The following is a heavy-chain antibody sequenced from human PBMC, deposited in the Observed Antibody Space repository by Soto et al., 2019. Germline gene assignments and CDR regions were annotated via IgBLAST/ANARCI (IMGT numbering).Heavy chain of an antibody. J-gene: IGHJ4*02. V-gene: IGHV3-30*18. CDR3: AKDDSSGLFDY. D-gene: IGHD3-22*01. CDR1: GFTFSSYG. CDR2: ISYDGSNK. Sequence: QVQLVESGGGVVQPGRSLRLSCAASGFTFSSYGMHWVRQAPGKGLEWVAVISYDGSNKYYADSVKGRFTISRDNSKNTLYLQMNSLRAEDTAVYYCAKDDSSGLFDYWGQGTLLTVSS.